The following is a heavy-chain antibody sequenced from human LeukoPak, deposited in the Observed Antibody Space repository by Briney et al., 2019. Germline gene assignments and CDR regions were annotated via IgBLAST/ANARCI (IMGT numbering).Heavy chain of an antibody. CDR3: ARARSGSYLDYYYYGMDV. CDR2: IYYSGST. Sequence: SETLSLTCTVSGGSISSSTYYWGWIRQPPGKGLEWIGSIYYSGSTYYNPSLQSRVTISVDTSKNQFSLKLSSVTAADTAVYYCARARSGSYLDYYYYGMDVWGQGTTVTVSS. V-gene: IGHV4-39*01. J-gene: IGHJ6*02. D-gene: IGHD1-26*01. CDR1: GGSISSSTYY.